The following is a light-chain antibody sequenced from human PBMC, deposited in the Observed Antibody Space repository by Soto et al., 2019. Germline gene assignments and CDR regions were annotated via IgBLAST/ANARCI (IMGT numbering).Light chain of an antibody. J-gene: IGLJ2*01. Sequence: QSVLIQPPSASGTPGQRVTISCSGSNSNIGNNNVYWYQQLPGTAPKLLIYKNNQRPSGVPDRFSGSRSGTSASLAISGLRSEDESDYYCAAWDDSLSGRIFGGATKPTVL. CDR3: AAWDDSLSGRI. V-gene: IGLV1-47*01. CDR1: NSNIGNNN. CDR2: KNN.